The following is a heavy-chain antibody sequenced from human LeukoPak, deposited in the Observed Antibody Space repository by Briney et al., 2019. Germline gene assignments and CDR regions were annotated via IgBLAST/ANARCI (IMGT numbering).Heavy chain of an antibody. D-gene: IGHD2-8*01. V-gene: IGHV3-15*01. Sequence: GGSLRLSCAASGFTFSNAWMSWVRQAPGKGLEWVGRIKSKTDDGTTDYAAPVKGRFTISRDDSKNTLYLQMNSLKTDDTAVYYCVTDTKLGYFDYWGQGTPVTVSS. CDR3: VTDTKLGYFDY. CDR1: GFTFSNAW. J-gene: IGHJ4*02. CDR2: IKSKTDDGTT.